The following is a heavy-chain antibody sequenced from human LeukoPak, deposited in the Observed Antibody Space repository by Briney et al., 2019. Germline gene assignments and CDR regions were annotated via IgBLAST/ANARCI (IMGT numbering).Heavy chain of an antibody. CDR2: IYYSGST. J-gene: IGHJ5*02. CDR1: GGSISSYY. V-gene: IGHV4-59*01. CDR3: ARVDRYYDSSGYSVNWFDP. Sequence: PSETLSLTCTVSGGSISSYYWSWTRQPPGKGLEWIGYIYYSGSTNYNPSLKSRVTISVDTSKNQFSLKLSSVTAADTAVYYCARVDRYYDSSGYSVNWFDPWGQGTLVTVSS. D-gene: IGHD3-22*01.